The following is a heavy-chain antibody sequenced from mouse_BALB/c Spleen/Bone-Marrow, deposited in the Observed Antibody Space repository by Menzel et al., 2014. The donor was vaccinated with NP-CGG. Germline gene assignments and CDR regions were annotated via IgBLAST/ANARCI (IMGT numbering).Heavy chain of an antibody. CDR3: TRGGNWDDFDV. CDR1: GFTFSSFG. Sequence: EVKLVESGGGLVQPGGSRRLSCAASGFTFSSFGMHWVRQAPEKGLGWVAYISSGSSTIFYVDTVKGRFTISRDNPKNTLFLQMTSLRSEDTAMYYCTRGGNWDDFDVWGAGTTVTVSS. V-gene: IGHV5-17*02. CDR2: ISSGSSTI. D-gene: IGHD4-1*01. J-gene: IGHJ1*01.